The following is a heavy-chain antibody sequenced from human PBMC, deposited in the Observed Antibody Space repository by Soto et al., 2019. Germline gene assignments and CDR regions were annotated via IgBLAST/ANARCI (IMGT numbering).Heavy chain of an antibody. CDR2: ICHSGST. J-gene: IGHJ6*02. V-gene: IGHV4-4*02. CDR1: GGSISSSNW. Sequence: SETLSLTCAVSGGSISSSNWSSMVRQPPGKGLEWIGEICHSGSTNYNPSLKSRPTISVDKSKNQLSLKLISVTAADTAVYYCARLIAVAGMPYYYHGMDVWGQGTTVTVSS. D-gene: IGHD6-19*01. CDR3: ARLIAVAGMPYYYHGMDV.